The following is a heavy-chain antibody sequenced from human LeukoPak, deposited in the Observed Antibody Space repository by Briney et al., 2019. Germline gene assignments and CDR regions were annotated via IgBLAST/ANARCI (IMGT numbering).Heavy chain of an antibody. Sequence: GGSLRLSCAASGFTVSSNYMSWVRQAPGKGLEWVSVIYSGGSTYYADSVKGRFTISRDNSKNTLYLQMNSLRAEDTAVYYCARQSGLTGPYYYYGMDVWGQGTTVTVSS. CDR2: IYSGGST. J-gene: IGHJ6*02. D-gene: IGHD7-27*01. CDR1: GFTVSSNY. CDR3: ARQSGLTGPYYYYGMDV. V-gene: IGHV3-66*04.